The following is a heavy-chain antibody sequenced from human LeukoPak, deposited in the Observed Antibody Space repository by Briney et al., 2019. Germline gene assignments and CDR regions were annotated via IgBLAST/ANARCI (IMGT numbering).Heavy chain of an antibody. Sequence: GGSLRLSCAASGFTFNNYAMTWVRQAPGKGLEWVSAISGSGGSTYYADSVKGRFTISRDNSKNTLYLQMNSLRAEDTAVYYCAKPYGDWVIDYWGQGTLVTVSS. CDR2: ISGSGGST. CDR1: GFTFNNYA. D-gene: IGHD4-17*01. J-gene: IGHJ4*02. V-gene: IGHV3-23*01. CDR3: AKPYGDWVIDY.